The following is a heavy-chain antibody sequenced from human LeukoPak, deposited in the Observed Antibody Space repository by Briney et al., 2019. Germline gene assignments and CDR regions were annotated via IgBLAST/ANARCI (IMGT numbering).Heavy chain of an antibody. Sequence: GGSLRLSCVASGLTFSNNAMTWVRQAPGKGLEWVSAISGSGAGTYYADSVKGRFTISRDNSKNTLYLQMNSLRAEDTAVYYCAKDLRFNYVWEAGYWGQGTLVTVPS. V-gene: IGHV3-23*01. J-gene: IGHJ4*02. CDR2: ISGSGAGT. D-gene: IGHD3-16*01. CDR3: AKDLRFNYVWEAGY. CDR1: GLTFSNNA.